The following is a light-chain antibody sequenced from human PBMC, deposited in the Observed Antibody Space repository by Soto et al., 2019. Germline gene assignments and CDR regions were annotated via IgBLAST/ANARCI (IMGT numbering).Light chain of an antibody. V-gene: IGKV3-20*01. J-gene: IGKJ1*01. CDR1: QSVDSIF. Sequence: EVVLTQSPGTLSLSPGERATLSCKASQSVDSIFLAWYQQKHGRSPRLLIYGASSRATGIPDRFSGSGSGTDFTLTISRLEPEDFAVYYCQQYNNWPWTFGQGTKVEIK. CDR2: GAS. CDR3: QQYNNWPWT.